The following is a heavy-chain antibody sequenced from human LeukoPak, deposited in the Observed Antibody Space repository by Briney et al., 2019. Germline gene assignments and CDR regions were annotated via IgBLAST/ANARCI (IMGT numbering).Heavy chain of an antibody. CDR1: GFTFDDYA. CDR2: ISGDGGST. CDR3: AMITGTADY. V-gene: IGHV3-43*02. J-gene: IGHJ4*02. Sequence: GGSLRLSCAASGFTFDDYAMHWVRQAPGKGLEWVSLISGDGGSTYYADSAKGRFTISRDNSKNSLYLQMNSLRTEDTALYYCAMITGTADYWGQGTLVTVSS. D-gene: IGHD1-20*01.